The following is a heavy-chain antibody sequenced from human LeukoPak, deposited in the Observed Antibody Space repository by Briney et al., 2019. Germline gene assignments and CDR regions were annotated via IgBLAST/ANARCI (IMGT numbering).Heavy chain of an antibody. CDR2: INHSGST. V-gene: IGHV4-34*01. CDR1: GGSFSGYY. D-gene: IGHD5-24*01. Sequence: SETLSLTCAVYGGSFSGYYWSWIRQPPGKGLEWIGEINHSGSTNYNPSLKSRVTISVDTSKNQFSLKLSSVTAADTAVYYCARVQMEDGYNFDYWGQGTLVTVSS. J-gene: IGHJ4*02. CDR3: ARVQMEDGYNFDY.